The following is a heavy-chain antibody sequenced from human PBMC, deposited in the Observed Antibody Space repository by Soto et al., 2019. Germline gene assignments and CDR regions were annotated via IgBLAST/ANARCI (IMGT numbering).Heavy chain of an antibody. CDR1: GGTFSSYA. J-gene: IGHJ4*02. CDR2: IIPIFGTA. D-gene: IGHD4-17*01. CDR3: ARGASTTVTTHPHFDY. Sequence: QVQLVQSGAEAKKPGSSVKVSCKASGGTFSSYAISWVRQAPGQGLEWMGGIIPIFGTANYAQKFQGRVTITADKSTSTAYMALSSLRSEDTAVYYCARGASTTVTTHPHFDYWGQGTLVTVSS. V-gene: IGHV1-69*06.